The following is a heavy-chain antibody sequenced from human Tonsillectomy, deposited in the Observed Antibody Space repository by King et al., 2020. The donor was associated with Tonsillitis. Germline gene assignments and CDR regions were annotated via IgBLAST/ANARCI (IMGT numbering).Heavy chain of an antibody. CDR3: ARHRSNYYDSSGYYFAFDI. D-gene: IGHD3-22*01. J-gene: IGHJ3*02. Sequence: QLQESGPGLVKPSETLSLTCTVSGGSISSSSYYWGWIRQPPGKGLEWIGSIYYSGSTYYNPSLKSRVTISVDTSKNQFSLKLSSVTAAHTAVYYCARHRSNYYDSSGYYFAFDIWGQGKMVTVSS. V-gene: IGHV4-39*07. CDR2: IYYSGST. CDR1: GGSISSSSYY.